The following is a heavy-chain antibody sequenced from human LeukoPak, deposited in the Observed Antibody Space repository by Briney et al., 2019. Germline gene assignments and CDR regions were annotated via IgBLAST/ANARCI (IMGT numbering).Heavy chain of an antibody. V-gene: IGHV4-61*08. CDR1: GGSISSGGYS. CDR2: IYYSGST. Sequence: PSETLSLTCAVSGGSISSGGYSWSWIRRPPGKGLEWIGYIYYSGSTNYNPSLKSRVTISVDTSKNQFSLKLSSVTAADTAVYYCARVVAVAATNYGMDVWGQGTTVTVSS. J-gene: IGHJ6*02. D-gene: IGHD2-15*01. CDR3: ARVVAVAATNYGMDV.